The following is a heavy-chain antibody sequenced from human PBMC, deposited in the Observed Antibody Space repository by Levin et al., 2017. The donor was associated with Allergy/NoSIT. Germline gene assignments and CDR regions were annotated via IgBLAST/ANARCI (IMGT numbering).Heavy chain of an antibody. J-gene: IGHJ4*02. CDR2: ISAYNGNT. CDR3: ARAPFCSSTSCPDY. V-gene: IGHV1-18*01. Sequence: AASVKVSCKASGYTFTSYGISWVRQAPGQGLEWMGWISAYNGNTNYAQKLQGRVTMTTDTSTSTAYMELRSLRSDDTAVYYCARAPFCSSTSCPDYWGQGTLVTVSS. CDR1: GYTFTSYG. D-gene: IGHD2-2*01.